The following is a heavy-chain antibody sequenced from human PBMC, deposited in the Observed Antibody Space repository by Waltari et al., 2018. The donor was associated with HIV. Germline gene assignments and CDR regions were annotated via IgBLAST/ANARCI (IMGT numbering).Heavy chain of an antibody. CDR3: AKVLNYYDGSGYYLPDYYYYGMDV. J-gene: IGHJ6*02. CDR1: GFTFDDYA. CDR2: ISWYVWST. D-gene: IGHD3-22*01. Sequence: TAYGFTFDDYAMHWVRHAPGKGLEWVSLISWYVWSTYYADTVKGGVIIPRDNTRNSLYLQMNSLRADDSALYYCAKVLNYYDGSGYYLPDYYYYGMDVWGQGTTVTVSS. V-gene: IGHV3-43D*03.